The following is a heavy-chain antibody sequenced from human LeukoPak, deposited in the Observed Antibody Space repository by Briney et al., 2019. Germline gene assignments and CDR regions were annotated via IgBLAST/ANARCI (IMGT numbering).Heavy chain of an antibody. Sequence: GSLRLSCAASGFTFSSYAMTWVRQPPGKGLEWIGSIYYSGSTYYNPSLKSRVTISVDTSKNQFSLKLSSVTAADTAVYYCARHPVLRYLGTWGQGTLVTVAS. CDR1: GFTFSSYA. V-gene: IGHV4-39*01. CDR2: IYYSGST. D-gene: IGHD3-9*01. CDR3: ARHPVLRYLGT. J-gene: IGHJ4*02.